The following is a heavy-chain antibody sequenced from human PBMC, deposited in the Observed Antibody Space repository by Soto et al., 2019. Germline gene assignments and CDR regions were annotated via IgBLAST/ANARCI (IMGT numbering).Heavy chain of an antibody. V-gene: IGHV3-23*01. Sequence: GGSLRLSCAASGFTFSSYAMSWVRQAPGKGLEWVSAISGSGGSTYYADSVKGRFTISRDNSKNTLYLQMNSLRAEETAVYYCAAIKYSNYFFFGGALDEKNWFDPWGQGTLVTVSS. CDR1: GFTFSSYA. J-gene: IGHJ5*02. CDR3: AAIKYSNYFFFGGALDEKNWFDP. D-gene: IGHD4-4*01. CDR2: ISGSGGST.